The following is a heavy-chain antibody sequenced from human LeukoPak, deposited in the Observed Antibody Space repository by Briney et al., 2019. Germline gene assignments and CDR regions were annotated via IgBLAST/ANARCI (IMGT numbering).Heavy chain of an antibody. V-gene: IGHV3-33*01. J-gene: IGHJ4*02. CDR2: IWYDGSNK. CDR1: GFTFSSYG. Sequence: GGSLRLSCAASGFTFSSYGMHWVRQAPGKGLEWVAVIWYDGSNKYYADSVEGRFTISRDNSKNTLYLQMNSLRAEDTAVYYCARDGGGSEVAPYFDYWGQGTLVTVSS. CDR3: ARDGGGSEVAPYFDY. D-gene: IGHD3-10*01.